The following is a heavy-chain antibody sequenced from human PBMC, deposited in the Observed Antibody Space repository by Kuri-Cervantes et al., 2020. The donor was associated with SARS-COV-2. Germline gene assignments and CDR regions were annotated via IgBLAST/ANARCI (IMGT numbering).Heavy chain of an antibody. V-gene: IGHV4-39*07. D-gene: IGHD4/OR15-4a*01. CDR1: GGSISSSSYY. CDR2: IYYSGST. CDR3: ARDRDGDNENDY. J-gene: IGHJ4*02. Sequence: PSETLSLTCTVSGGSISSSSYYWGWIRQPPGKGLEWIGSIYYSGSTYYNPSLKSRVTISVDTSKNQFSLKLSSVTAADTAVYYCARDRDGDNENDYWGQGTLVTVSS.